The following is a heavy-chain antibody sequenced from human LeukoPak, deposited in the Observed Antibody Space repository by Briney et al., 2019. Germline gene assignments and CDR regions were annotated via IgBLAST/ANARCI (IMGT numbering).Heavy chain of an antibody. CDR1: GFTFSRYS. V-gene: IGHV3-48*04. J-gene: IGHJ4*02. CDR3: AREYCSSSSCYVDY. Sequence: GGSLRLSCAASGFTFSRYSMNWVRQAPGKGLEWVSYISSSSSTIYYADSVKGRFSISRDNAKNSLYLQMNSLRAEDTAVYYCAREYCSSSSCYVDYWGQGTLVTVSS. CDR2: ISSSSSTI. D-gene: IGHD2-2*01.